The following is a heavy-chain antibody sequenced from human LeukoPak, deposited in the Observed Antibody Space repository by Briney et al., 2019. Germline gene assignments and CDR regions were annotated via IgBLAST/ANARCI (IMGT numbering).Heavy chain of an antibody. Sequence: SETLSLTCSVSGASISSFFWNWIRQPAGKGLEWIGRIYAGGSTNYNPSLKSRVTMSVDTSKSQFSLKLNSVTAADTAVYYCARDGYYGSGAFLDGFDMWGQGTKVTVPS. V-gene: IGHV4-4*07. J-gene: IGHJ3*02. CDR1: GASISSFF. CDR3: ARDGYYGSGAFLDGFDM. D-gene: IGHD3-10*01. CDR2: IYAGGST.